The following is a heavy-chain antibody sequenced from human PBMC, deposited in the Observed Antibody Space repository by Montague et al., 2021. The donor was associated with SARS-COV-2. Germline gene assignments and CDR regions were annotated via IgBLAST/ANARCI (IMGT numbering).Heavy chain of an antibody. CDR2: INHSGST. CDR3: ARGAIVVVPAALGLGYYYYYYMDV. V-gene: IGHV4-34*01. CDR1: GGSFSGYY. Sequence: SDTLSLTCAVYGGSFSGYYWSWIRQPPGKGLEWIGEINHSGSTNYNPSLKSQVTISVDTSKNQFSLKLSSVTAADTAVYHCARGAIVVVPAALGLGYYYYYYMDVWGKGTTVTVSS. J-gene: IGHJ6*03. D-gene: IGHD2-2*01.